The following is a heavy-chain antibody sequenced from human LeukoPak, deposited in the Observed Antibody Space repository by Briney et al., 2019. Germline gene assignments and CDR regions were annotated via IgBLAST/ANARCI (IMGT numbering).Heavy chain of an antibody. J-gene: IGHJ4*02. V-gene: IGHV4-34*01. CDR3: ARNTAPDY. CDR2: INHSGST. D-gene: IGHD5-18*01. CDR1: GGSFSGYY. Sequence: SETLSLTCAVYGGSFSGYYWSWIRQPPGKGLEWIGEINHSGSTNYNPSLKSRVTISVDTSKNQFSLKLSSVTAADTAVYYCARNTAPDYWGQGTLVTVSS.